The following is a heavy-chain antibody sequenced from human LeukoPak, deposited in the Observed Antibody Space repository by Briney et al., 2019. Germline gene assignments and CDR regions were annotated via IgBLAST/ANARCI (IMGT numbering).Heavy chain of an antibody. CDR1: GFTFSSYA. CDR2: ISYDGSNK. V-gene: IGHV3-30*18. D-gene: IGHD3-22*01. Sequence: GGSLRLSCAASGFTFSSYAMHWVRQAPGKGLEWVAVISYDGSNKFYIESVEGRFTISRDNSKNTLYLQMNSLSAEDTAVYYCAKVHLTYYYDSSGYGFQDQWGQGALVTVSS. J-gene: IGHJ4*02. CDR3: AKVHLTYYYDSSGYGFQDQ.